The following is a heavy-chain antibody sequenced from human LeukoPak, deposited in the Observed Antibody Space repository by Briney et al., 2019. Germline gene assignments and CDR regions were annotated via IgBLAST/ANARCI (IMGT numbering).Heavy chain of an antibody. CDR1: GFPFGSYS. D-gene: IGHD6-19*01. Sequence: GGSLRLSCAASGFPFGSYSMNWVRQAPGKGLEWVSYISSSSTTIYYAASVKGRFTISRDNAKNSLYLQMNSLRDEDTAVYYCARDAGYSSGWSHWYFDLWGRGTLVTVSS. CDR3: ARDAGYSSGWSHWYFDL. J-gene: IGHJ2*01. V-gene: IGHV3-48*02. CDR2: ISSSSTTI.